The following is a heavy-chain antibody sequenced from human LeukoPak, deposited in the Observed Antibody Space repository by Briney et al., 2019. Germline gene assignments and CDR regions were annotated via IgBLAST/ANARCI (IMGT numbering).Heavy chain of an antibody. Sequence: GASVKVSCKASGYTFTNYDINWVRQATGQGLEWMGWMNPNSANTGYAQKFQGRVTMTRNTSISTAYMELSSLRSEDTAVYYCARVNCSSTSCRSKFLDYWGREPWSLSPQ. CDR2: MNPNSANT. V-gene: IGHV1-8*01. CDR3: ARVNCSSTSCRSKFLDY. CDR1: GYTFTNYD. D-gene: IGHD2-2*01. J-gene: IGHJ4*02.